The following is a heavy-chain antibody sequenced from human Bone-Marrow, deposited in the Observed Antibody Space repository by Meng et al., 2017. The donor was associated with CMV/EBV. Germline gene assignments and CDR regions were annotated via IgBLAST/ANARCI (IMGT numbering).Heavy chain of an antibody. J-gene: IGHJ4*02. Sequence: GGSLRLSCAASGFTFSSYAMSWVRQAPGKGLEWVSAISGSGGSTYYADSVKGRFTISRDNSKNTLYLQMNSLRAEDTAVYYCAKECGGLSSSGLKALDYWGQGTLVTVSS. V-gene: IGHV3-23*01. CDR2: ISGSGGST. D-gene: IGHD3-22*01. CDR3: AKECGGLSSSGLKALDY. CDR1: GFTFSSYA.